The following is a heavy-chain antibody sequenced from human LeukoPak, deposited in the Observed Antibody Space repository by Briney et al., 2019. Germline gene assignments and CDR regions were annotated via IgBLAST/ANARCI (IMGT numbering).Heavy chain of an antibody. CDR2: ISAYNGNT. CDR3: ARAPAVSDWSTSQH. Sequence: ASVKVSCKASGYTFTSYGISWVRQAPGQGLEWMGWISAYNGNTNYAQKLQGRVTMTTDTSTSTAYMELRSLRSDDTAVYYCARAPAVSDWSTSQHWGQGTLVTVSS. CDR1: GYTFTSYG. J-gene: IGHJ1*01. D-gene: IGHD2-21*02. V-gene: IGHV1-18*01.